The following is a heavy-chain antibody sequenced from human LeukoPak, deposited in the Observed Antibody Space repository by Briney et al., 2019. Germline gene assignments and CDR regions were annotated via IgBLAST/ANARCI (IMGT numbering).Heavy chain of an antibody. CDR3: AREICSSTSCYNWFDP. J-gene: IGHJ5*02. CDR2: IIPIFGTA. CDR1: GGTFSSYA. V-gene: IGHV1-69*05. Sequence: SVKVSCKASGGTFSSYAISWVRQAPGQGLEWMGGIIPIFGTANYAQKFQGRVTITTDESTSTAYMELSSLRSEDTAVYYCAREICSSTSCYNWFDPWGQGTLVTVSS. D-gene: IGHD2-2*01.